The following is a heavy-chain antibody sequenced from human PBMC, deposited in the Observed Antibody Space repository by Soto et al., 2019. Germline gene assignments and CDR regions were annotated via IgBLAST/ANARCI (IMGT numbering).Heavy chain of an antibody. V-gene: IGHV4-39*01. J-gene: IGHJ6*02. CDR2: IYSIGNT. CDR3: RRSSRYSTDV. CDR1: CASIRSSAY. Sequence: PSDTLSLTFTVSCASIRSSAYLCFIRQPPGKGLEWIGSIYSIGNTYYNPSLKSGVTISADTSKNQFSLNLISVTAADTAVYYCRRSSRYSTDVWGQGITVTVSS. D-gene: IGHD6-19*01.